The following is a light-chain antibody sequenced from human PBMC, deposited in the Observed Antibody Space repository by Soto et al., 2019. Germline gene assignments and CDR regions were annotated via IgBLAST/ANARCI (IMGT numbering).Light chain of an antibody. CDR3: QQYNSYPYT. J-gene: IGKJ2*01. Sequence: DIQMTQSPSTLSASVGDRVTITCRASQSISSWLAWYQQKPGKAPKLLIYRASSLESGVPSRFSGSGSGTEFTLTISSLQPDDFATYYCQQYNSYPYTFGQGTKLEIK. CDR2: RAS. V-gene: IGKV1-5*03. CDR1: QSISSW.